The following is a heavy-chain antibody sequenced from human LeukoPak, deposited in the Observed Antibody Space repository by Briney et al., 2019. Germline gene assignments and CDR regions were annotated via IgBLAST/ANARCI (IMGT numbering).Heavy chain of an antibody. CDR2: INSDRTST. CDR1: GFTFSSYW. V-gene: IGHV3-74*01. CDR3: ARDLRVVRL. D-gene: IGHD4-17*01. J-gene: IGHJ4*02. Sequence: PGGSLRLACAASGFTFSSYWMHWVRHAAGKGLVWVSRINSDRTSTSYAPSVTGRFTLSKATANNTLYLQMNRLRAEDPAVYSCARDLRVVRLWGQGTLVTVSS.